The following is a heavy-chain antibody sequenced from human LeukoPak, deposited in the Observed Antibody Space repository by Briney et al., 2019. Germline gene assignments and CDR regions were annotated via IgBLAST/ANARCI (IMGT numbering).Heavy chain of an antibody. D-gene: IGHD6-19*01. CDR3: ARDRYSSGWYFFDH. V-gene: IGHV3-74*01. CDR2: INSDGSST. Sequence: GGSLRLSCAASGFTFSSYWMRWVRQAPGKGLVWVSRINSDGSSTSYADSVKGRFTISRDNAKNTLYLQMNSLRAEDTAVYFCARDRYSSGWYFFDHWGQGTPVTVSS. CDR1: GFTFSSYW. J-gene: IGHJ4*02.